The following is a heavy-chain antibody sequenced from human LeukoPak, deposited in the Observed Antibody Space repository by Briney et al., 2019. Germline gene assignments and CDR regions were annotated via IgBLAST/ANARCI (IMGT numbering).Heavy chain of an antibody. Sequence: SETLSLTCTVSGGSISGYYWSWIRQPPGKGLEWIAYIYYNGISNYNPSLKSRVIISVDSSKNQFSLKLSSVTAADTAVYYCARGPPYIVVVTAIGFFDYWGQGTLVTVSS. CDR2: IYYNGIS. D-gene: IGHD2-21*02. CDR1: GGSISGYY. CDR3: ARGPPYIVVVTAIGFFDY. V-gene: IGHV4-59*12. J-gene: IGHJ4*02.